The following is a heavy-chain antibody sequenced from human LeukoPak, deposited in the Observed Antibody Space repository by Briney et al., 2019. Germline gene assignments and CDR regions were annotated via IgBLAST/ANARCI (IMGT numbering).Heavy chain of an antibody. Sequence: PGGSLRLSCAASGFTFSSYAMSWVRQAPGKGLEWVSAISGSGGSTYYVDSVKGRFTISRDNAKSTLYLQMNSLGAEDTAVYYCARAGYYRFDYWGQGTQVTVSS. J-gene: IGHJ4*02. CDR1: GFTFSSYA. CDR2: ISGSGGST. CDR3: ARAGYYRFDY. V-gene: IGHV3-23*01. D-gene: IGHD4-11*01.